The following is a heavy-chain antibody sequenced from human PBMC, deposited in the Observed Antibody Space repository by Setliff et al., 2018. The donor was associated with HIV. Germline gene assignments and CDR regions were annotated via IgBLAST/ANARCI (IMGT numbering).Heavy chain of an antibody. Sequence: SETLSLTCSVSGGSFSGYYWSWIRQPPGKGLEWIGYIYICNSGSTNYNPSLTSRVTISAGTSRNQFSLKLTSVTAADTAIYYCARGVNFDYWGQGTQVTVSS. CDR3: ARGVNFDY. V-gene: IGHV4-59*01. CDR1: GGSFSGYY. CDR2: IYICNSGST. J-gene: IGHJ4*02. D-gene: IGHD3-3*01.